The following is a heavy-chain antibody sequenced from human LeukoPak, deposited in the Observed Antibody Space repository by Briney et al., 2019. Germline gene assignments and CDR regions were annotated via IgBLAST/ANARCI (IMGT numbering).Heavy chain of an antibody. J-gene: IGHJ4*02. D-gene: IGHD3-22*01. CDR2: VYTSGST. CDR1: GGSISSDTYY. Sequence: PSETLSLTCSVSGGSISSDTYYWSWIRQPAGKGLEWIGRVYTSGSTNYNPSLKSRVTISVDTSKNQFSLKLTSVTAADAAVYYCARGRYYDSSGYYLDYWGQGTLVTVSS. CDR3: ARGRYYDSSGYYLDY. V-gene: IGHV4-61*02.